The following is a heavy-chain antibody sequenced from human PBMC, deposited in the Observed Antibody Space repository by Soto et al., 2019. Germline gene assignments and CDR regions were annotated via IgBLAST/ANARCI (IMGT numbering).Heavy chain of an antibody. Sequence: EVQLVESGGVLVQPGELLRLSCEASRLTFSNHWMHWVRQAPGKGPVWVARIKTDGSSTNYADYVKGRFTVSRDNAKNTLFLQMNSLRFEDTAVYYCARNWNGVDYWGQGTLVTVSS. CDR3: ARNWNGVDY. D-gene: IGHD1-1*01. J-gene: IGHJ4*02. V-gene: IGHV3-74*01. CDR1: RLTFSNHW. CDR2: IKTDGSST.